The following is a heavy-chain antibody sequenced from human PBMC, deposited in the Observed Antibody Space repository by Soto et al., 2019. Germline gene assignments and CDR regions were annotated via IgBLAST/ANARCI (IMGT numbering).Heavy chain of an antibody. J-gene: IGHJ4*02. CDR2: ISGSGGST. CDR1: GFTFNSYA. Sequence: EVQLLESGGGLVQPGGSLRLSCAASGFTFNSYAVTWVRQAPGKGLEWVSTISGSGGSTNYADSVKGRFTISRDNSKNTLYLQMNSLRAEDTAVYYCAKSPEGHSFDYWDQGTLVTVSS. V-gene: IGHV3-23*01. CDR3: AKSPEGHSFDY.